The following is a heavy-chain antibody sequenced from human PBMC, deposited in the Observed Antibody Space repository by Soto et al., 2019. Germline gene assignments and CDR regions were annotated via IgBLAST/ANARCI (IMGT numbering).Heavy chain of an antibody. D-gene: IGHD1-7*01. CDR3: ARSNYAYDY. J-gene: IGHJ4*02. CDR2: ISPKTGNT. CDR1: GFSLSDYS. V-gene: IGHV3-48*02. Sequence: EVQLVESGGGLVQPGGSLNLSCAASGFSLSDYSMNWVRQAPGKGLEWVSYISPKTGNTYYADSVKGRITISRDIANNSVFLQINSLRDEDTAVYYCARSNYAYDYWGQGTLVSVSS.